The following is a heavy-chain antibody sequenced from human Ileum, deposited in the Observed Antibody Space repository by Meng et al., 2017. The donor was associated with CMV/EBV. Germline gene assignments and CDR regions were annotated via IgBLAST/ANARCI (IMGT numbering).Heavy chain of an antibody. CDR2: IIPNIGTP. CDR1: GDTFNRSA. Sequence: QAQSVQSGARMKKPCALVKISCEASGDTFNRSAINWVRQAPGQVLEWVGSIIPNIGTPDYARKFQGKVTITADESTRTAYMELRSLDYQDLAVYYCARGSELNWFDSWGQGTLVTVSS. J-gene: IGHJ5*01. CDR3: ARGSELNWFDS. V-gene: IGHV1-69*11. D-gene: IGHD3-3*01.